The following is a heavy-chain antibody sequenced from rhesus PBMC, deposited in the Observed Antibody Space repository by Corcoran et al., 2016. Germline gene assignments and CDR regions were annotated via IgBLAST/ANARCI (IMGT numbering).Heavy chain of an antibody. Sequence: QVQLQESGPGLVKPSETLYLTCAVSGYSIRGYYWTWICRPPGKGLEWRGRLFGNGGSTENNPAVESGVTVSTNTSKNKFSLKLNAVTAADTAVYYCARQEKRLFFQFWGQGALVTVSS. V-gene: IGHV4-160*01. CDR2: LFGNGGST. D-gene: IGHD3-9*01. CDR1: GYSIRGYY. J-gene: IGHJ1*01. CDR3: ARQEKRLFFQF.